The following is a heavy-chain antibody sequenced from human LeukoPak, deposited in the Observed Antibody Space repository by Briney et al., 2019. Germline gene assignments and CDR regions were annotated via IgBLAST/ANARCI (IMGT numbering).Heavy chain of an antibody. D-gene: IGHD4-17*01. Sequence: ASETLSLTCTVSGGSISSYYWSWIRQPPGKGLDWIGYVYYSGSTNYNPSLKSRVIISVDTSKNQFFLNLISVTAADTAVYYWARGTAQTVNTYAFDMWGQGTMVTVPS. CDR1: GGSISSYY. CDR3: ARGTAQTVNTYAFDM. CDR2: VYYSGST. V-gene: IGHV4-59*01. J-gene: IGHJ3*02.